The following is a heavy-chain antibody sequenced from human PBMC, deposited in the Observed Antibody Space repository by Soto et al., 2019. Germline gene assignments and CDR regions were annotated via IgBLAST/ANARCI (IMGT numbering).Heavy chain of an antibody. V-gene: IGHV1-69*13. J-gene: IGHJ4*02. CDR2: IIPIFGTA. CDR3: AISVRTFTLDTAMGYCEYCWAFDY. Sequence: AASVKVSCKASGGTFSSYAISWVRQAPGQGLEWMGGIIPIFGTANYAQKFQGRVTITADESTSTAYMELSSLRSEDTAVYYCAISVRTFTLDTAMGYCEYCWAFDYWGQGTLVNVSS. D-gene: IGHD5-18*01. CDR1: GGTFSSYA.